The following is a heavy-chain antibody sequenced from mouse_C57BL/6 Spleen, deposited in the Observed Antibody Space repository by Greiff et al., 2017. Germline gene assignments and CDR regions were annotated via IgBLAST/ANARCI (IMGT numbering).Heavy chain of an antibody. CDR1: GYAFSSSW. Sequence: QVQLQQSGPELVKPGASVQISCKASGYAFSSSWMNWVKQRPGKGLEWIGRLYPGDGDTNYNGKFKGTATLTADKSSSTAYMELRKLRCEDSAVYVCARRGSDYGNHGDMDYWGQGTSVTVSS. CDR2: LYPGDGDT. J-gene: IGHJ4*01. V-gene: IGHV1-82*01. D-gene: IGHD2-1*01. CDR3: ARRGSDYGNHGDMDY.